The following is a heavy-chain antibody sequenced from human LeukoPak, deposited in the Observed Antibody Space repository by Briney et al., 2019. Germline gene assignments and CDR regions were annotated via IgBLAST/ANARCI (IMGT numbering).Heavy chain of an antibody. V-gene: IGHV4-39*01. J-gene: IGHJ4*02. Sequence: SSYWMNWARQAPGKGLEWIGSIYYSGTTYYNPSLKSRVAISVDTSKNQFSLKLSSVTAADTAVYYCARALGLIDSYWGQGTLVTVSS. CDR2: IYYSGTT. D-gene: IGHD3-16*02. CDR3: ARALGLIDSY. CDR1: SSYW.